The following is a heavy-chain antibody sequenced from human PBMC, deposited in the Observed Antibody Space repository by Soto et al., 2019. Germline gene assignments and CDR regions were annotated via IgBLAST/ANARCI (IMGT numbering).Heavy chain of an antibody. J-gene: IGHJ4*02. CDR2: INGNTGHT. CDR3: ASERKWEPLPY. D-gene: IGHD1-26*01. Sequence: QVQLVQSGAEVREPGASVKVSCKTSGYTFSRYGITWVRQAPGQGLEWMGWINGNTGHTIYAMNLEDRLTIKTDTATSTAYMELRSLKSDDTAVYYCASERKWEPLPYWGQGTLVTVSS. CDR1: GYTFSRYG. V-gene: IGHV1-18*01.